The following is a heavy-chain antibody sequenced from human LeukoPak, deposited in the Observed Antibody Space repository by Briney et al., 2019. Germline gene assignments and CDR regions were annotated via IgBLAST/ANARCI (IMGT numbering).Heavy chain of an antibody. J-gene: IGHJ3*02. D-gene: IGHD3-10*01. CDR1: GGSFSGYY. V-gene: IGHV4-34*01. CDR2: INHSGST. CDR3: ARGRGIRGSAFDI. Sequence: SETLSLTCAVYGGSFSGYYWSWNRQPPGKGLEWIGEINHSGSTNYNPSLKSRVTISVDTSKNQFSLKLSSVTAADTAVYYCARGRGIRGSAFDIWGQGTMVTVSS.